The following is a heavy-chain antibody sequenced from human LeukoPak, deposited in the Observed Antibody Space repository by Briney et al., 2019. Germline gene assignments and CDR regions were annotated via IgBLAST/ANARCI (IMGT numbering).Heavy chain of an antibody. J-gene: IGHJ3*02. D-gene: IGHD3-22*01. V-gene: IGHV3-30*18. CDR2: ISYDGTNK. CDR3: AKGGYYASSGSYAFDI. CDR1: GFTFSHYA. Sequence: PGRSLRLPCAASGFTFSHYAMHWVRQAPGKGLDWVAVISYDGTNKYYADSVKGRFTISRDNSKNTLYLQMNSLRAEDTAVYYCAKGGYYASSGSYAFDIWGQGTMVTVSS.